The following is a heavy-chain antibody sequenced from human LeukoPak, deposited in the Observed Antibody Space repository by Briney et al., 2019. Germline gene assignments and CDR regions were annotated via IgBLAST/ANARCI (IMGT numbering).Heavy chain of an antibody. CDR2: ISYDGSNK. CDR3: ARDPSDWFGELGY. Sequence: AGGSLRLSCAASGFTFSSYAMHWVRQAPGKGLEWVAVISYDGSNKYYADSVKGRFTISRDNSKNTLYLQMNSLRAEDTAVYYCARDPSDWFGELGYWGQGTMVTVST. V-gene: IGHV3-30-3*01. J-gene: IGHJ4*02. D-gene: IGHD3-10*01. CDR1: GFTFSSYA.